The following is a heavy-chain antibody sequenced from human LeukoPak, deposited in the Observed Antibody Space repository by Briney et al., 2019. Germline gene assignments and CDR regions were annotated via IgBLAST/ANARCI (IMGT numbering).Heavy chain of an antibody. CDR3: ARDDLIVVEPAAYYYYYYGMDV. V-gene: IGHV3-7*03. CDR2: IKQDGSEK. J-gene: IGHJ6*02. D-gene: IGHD2-2*01. CDR1: GFTFSSYW. Sequence: GGSLRLSCAASGFTFSSYWMSWVRQAPGKGLEWVANIKQDGSEKYYVDSVKGRFTISRDNAKNSLYLQMNSLRAEDTAVYYCARDDLIVVEPAAYYYYYYGMDVRGQGTTVTVSS.